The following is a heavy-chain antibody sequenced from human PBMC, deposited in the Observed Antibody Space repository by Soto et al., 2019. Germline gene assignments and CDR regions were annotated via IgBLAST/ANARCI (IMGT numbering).Heavy chain of an antibody. Sequence: EVQLVEAGGGVVQPGGSLRLSCAASGFTFSTNLMHWVRQGPGKGLVWVSRINSDGTTAAYADSVQGRFTISRDNAKNTLSLHMTSLRGEDTAVYYCANDGEGVANFDYWGQGTLVTVSS. CDR1: GFTFSTNL. CDR3: ANDGEGVANFDY. J-gene: IGHJ4*02. CDR2: INSDGTTA. V-gene: IGHV3-74*01. D-gene: IGHD3-10*01.